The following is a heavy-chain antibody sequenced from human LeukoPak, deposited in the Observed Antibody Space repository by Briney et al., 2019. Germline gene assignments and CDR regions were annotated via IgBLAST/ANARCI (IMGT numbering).Heavy chain of an antibody. CDR3: ARYTSTYYHGFFDS. J-gene: IGHJ4*02. Sequence: PSETLSLTCSVSGPSITTFYWTWLRQPPGKGLEWIGYMHYSGSTNYNPSLKSRLTTSVDTSKKQFSLRLSSVTAADTAVYYCARYTSTYYHGFFDSGGQGILVTVTA. D-gene: IGHD3-22*01. V-gene: IGHV4-59*01. CDR2: MHYSGST. CDR1: GPSITTFY.